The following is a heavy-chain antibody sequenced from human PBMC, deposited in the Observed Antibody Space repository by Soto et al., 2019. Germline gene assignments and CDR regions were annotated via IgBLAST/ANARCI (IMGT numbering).Heavy chain of an antibody. CDR2: ISSSSSTI. Sequence: GGSLRLSCAASGFTFSSYSMNWVRQAPGKGLEWVSYISSSSSTIYYADSVKGRFTISRDNAKNSLYLQMNSLRAEDTAVYYCARSGGAILLMVYGFPGEDLDFDYRGQGTPVPGSS. CDR3: ARSGGAILLMVYGFPGEDLDFDY. D-gene: IGHD2-8*01. J-gene: IGHJ4*02. CDR1: GFTFSSYS. V-gene: IGHV3-48*01.